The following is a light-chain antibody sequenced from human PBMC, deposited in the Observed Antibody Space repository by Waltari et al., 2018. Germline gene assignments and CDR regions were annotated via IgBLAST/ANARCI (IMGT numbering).Light chain of an antibody. J-gene: IGLJ3*02. Sequence: QSVLTQPPSVSGVPGQGVTISCTGSSSNIGAGYDVHWYQQLPGAAPKLLIYAYSNRPSGVPDRFYGSKSGTSASLAFTGLQAEDEADYYCQSYDSALSAVFGGGTKVTVL. CDR2: AYS. V-gene: IGLV1-40*01. CDR1: SSNIGAGYD. CDR3: QSYDSALSAV.